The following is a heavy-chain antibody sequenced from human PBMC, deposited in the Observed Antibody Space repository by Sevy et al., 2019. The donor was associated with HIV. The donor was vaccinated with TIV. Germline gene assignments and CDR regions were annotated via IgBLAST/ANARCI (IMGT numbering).Heavy chain of an antibody. V-gene: IGHV4-31*03. CDR2: IYYSGST. Sequence: SETLSLTCTVSGGSISSGGYYWSWIRQHPGKGLEWIGYIYYSGSTYYNPSLKSRVTISVDTSKNQFSLKLSSVTAAATAVYYCARDTGGYSNNDDYYYYYMDVWGKGTTVTVSS. CDR3: ARDTGGYSNNDDYYYYYMDV. D-gene: IGHD4-4*01. CDR1: GGSISSGGYY. J-gene: IGHJ6*03.